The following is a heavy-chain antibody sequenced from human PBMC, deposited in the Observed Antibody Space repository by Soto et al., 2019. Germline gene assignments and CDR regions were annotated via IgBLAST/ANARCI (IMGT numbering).Heavy chain of an antibody. D-gene: IGHD2-15*01. J-gene: IGHJ1*01. V-gene: IGHV4-34*01. CDR2: INHSGST. CDR1: GGSFSGYY. CDR3: ARSPRRRCSGGSCYSTNNGYFQH. Sequence: SETLSLTCAVYGGSFSGYYWSWIRQPPGKGLEWIGEINHSGSTNYNPSLKSRVTISVDTSKNQFSLKLSSVTAADTAVYYCARSPRRRCSGGSCYSTNNGYFQHWGQGTLVTVSS.